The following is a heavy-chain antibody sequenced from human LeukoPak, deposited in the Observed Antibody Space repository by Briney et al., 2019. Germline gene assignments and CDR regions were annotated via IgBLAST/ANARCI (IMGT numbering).Heavy chain of an antibody. J-gene: IGHJ4*02. CDR2: IIPIFGTA. Sequence: SVKVSCKASGGTFSSYAISWVRQAPGQGLEWMGRIIPIFGTANYAQKFQGRVTITTDESTSTAYMELSSLRSEDTAVYHCARDLRRDGPIDDLGYFDYWGQGTLVTVSS. V-gene: IGHV1-69*05. D-gene: IGHD5-24*01. CDR1: GGTFSSYA. CDR3: ARDLRRDGPIDDLGYFDY.